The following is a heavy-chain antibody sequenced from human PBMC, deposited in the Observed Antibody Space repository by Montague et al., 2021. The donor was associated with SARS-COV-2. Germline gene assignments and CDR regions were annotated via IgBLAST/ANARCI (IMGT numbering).Heavy chain of an antibody. V-gene: IGHV4-4*07. CDR2: VSASGST. CDR1: GDSISYFY. CDR3: ARGVVAALGTFDY. Sequence: SETLSLTCTVSGDSISYFYWSWIRQPAGKGLEWIGRVSASGSTNYNPSLNSGVTMSVDTSKKHFSLRLSPVTAADTAVYYCARGVVAALGTFDYWGQGTLVTVSS. J-gene: IGHJ4*02. D-gene: IGHD6-6*01.